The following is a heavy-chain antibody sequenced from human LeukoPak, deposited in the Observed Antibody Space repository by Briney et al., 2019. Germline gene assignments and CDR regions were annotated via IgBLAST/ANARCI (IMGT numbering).Heavy chain of an antibody. CDR1: GGSISSYY. D-gene: IGHD3-22*01. Sequence: SETLSLTCTVSGGSISSYYWSWIRQPPGKGLEWIGYIYYSGSTNYNPSLKSRVTISVDTSKNQFSLKLSSVTAADTAVYYCARGASYYYDSSGFGAAFDIWGQGTMVTVSS. CDR2: IYYSGST. J-gene: IGHJ3*02. CDR3: ARGASYYYDSSGFGAAFDI. V-gene: IGHV4-59*01.